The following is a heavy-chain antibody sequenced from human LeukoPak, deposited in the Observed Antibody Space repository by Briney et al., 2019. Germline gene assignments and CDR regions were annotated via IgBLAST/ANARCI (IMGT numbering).Heavy chain of an antibody. CDR3: ARDVSEVVRGNWHFDL. CDR2: INPSGGST. V-gene: IGHV1-46*01. D-gene: IGHD3-10*01. J-gene: IGHJ2*01. Sequence: ASVKVSCKASGYTFTNYYMHWVRQAPGQGLEWMGIINPSGGSTSYAQKFQGRVTMTRDTSTSTVYMELSSLRSEDTAVYYCARDVSEVVRGNWHFDLWGRGTLVTVSS. CDR1: GYTFTNYY.